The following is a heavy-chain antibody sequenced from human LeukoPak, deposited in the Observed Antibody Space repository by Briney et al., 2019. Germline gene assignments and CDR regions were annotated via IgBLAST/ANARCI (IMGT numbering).Heavy chain of an antibody. CDR2: INHSGST. CDR1: GFTFSSYA. Sequence: GSLRLSCAASGFTFSSYAMSWVRQAPGKGLEWIGEINHSGSTNYNPSLKSRVTISVDTSKNQFSLKLSSVTAADTAVYYCARGQSGDYALWGQGTLVTVSS. CDR3: ARGQSGDYAL. J-gene: IGHJ4*02. V-gene: IGHV4-34*01. D-gene: IGHD4-17*01.